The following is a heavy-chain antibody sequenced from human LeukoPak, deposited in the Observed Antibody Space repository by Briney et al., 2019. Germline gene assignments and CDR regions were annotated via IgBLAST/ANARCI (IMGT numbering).Heavy chain of an antibody. CDR2: IYDSGST. V-gene: IGHV4-39*07. D-gene: IGHD2-2*01. J-gene: IGHJ4*02. Sequence: SETLSLTCTVSGGSIRSSYYYWGWIRQPPGKGLEWIGSIYDSGSTYYNPSLKSRVTISVDTSKNQFSLKLSSVTAADAAVYYCARGRGYCSSASCLYYFDYWGQGTLVTVSS. CDR3: ARGRGYCSSASCLYYFDY. CDR1: GGSIRSSYYY.